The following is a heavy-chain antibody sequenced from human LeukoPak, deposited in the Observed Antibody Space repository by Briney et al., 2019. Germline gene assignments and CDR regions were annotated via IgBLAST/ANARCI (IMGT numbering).Heavy chain of an antibody. D-gene: IGHD5-24*01. CDR3: ARDERYGYNYNFNY. V-gene: IGHV4-39*07. CDR2: IYYDGST. Sequence: SETLSLTCTVSGGSINTVSFYWAWIRQPPGKGLEYIASIYYDGSTDYSPSLKSRVTISADMSTNQFSLSLNSATAADTAVYSCARDERYGYNYNFNYWGQGTLVTVSS. J-gene: IGHJ4*02. CDR1: GGSINTVSFY.